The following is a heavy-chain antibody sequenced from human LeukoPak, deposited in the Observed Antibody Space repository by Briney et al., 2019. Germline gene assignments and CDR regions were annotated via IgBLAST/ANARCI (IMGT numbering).Heavy chain of an antibody. CDR1: GFTFDDHS. CDR2: ISWNSGSI. D-gene: IGHD3-9*01. CDR3: TRIPYGDILTGYYFYFDH. J-gene: IGHJ4*02. Sequence: GGSLRPSCAVSGFTFDDHSMHWVRQAPGKGLEWVAGISWNSGSIDYAGSVKGRFTISRDNAKNSLYLQMNSLRAEDTALYYCTRIPYGDILTGYYFYFDHWGQGTPVTVSS. V-gene: IGHV3-9*01.